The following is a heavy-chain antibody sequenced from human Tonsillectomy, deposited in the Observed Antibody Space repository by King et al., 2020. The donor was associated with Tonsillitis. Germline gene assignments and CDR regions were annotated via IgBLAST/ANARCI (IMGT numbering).Heavy chain of an antibody. J-gene: IGHJ3*02. Sequence: EVQLVEAGGGLVQPGGSLRLSCAASGFTFSSYWMHWVRQAPGKGLVWVSRIKNEGSSTSYADSVKGRFTISRDSAKNTMSLQMNSLRAEDTATYYCARGKSGAPDVFDIWGQGTMVTVSS. D-gene: IGHD4-17*01. CDR1: GFTFSSYW. CDR3: ARGKSGAPDVFDI. V-gene: IGHV3-74*01. CDR2: IKNEGSST.